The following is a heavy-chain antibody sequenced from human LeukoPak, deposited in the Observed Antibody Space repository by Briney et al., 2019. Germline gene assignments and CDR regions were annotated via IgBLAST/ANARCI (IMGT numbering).Heavy chain of an antibody. CDR2: INSDGSST. CDR1: GFTFSSYA. Sequence: GGSLRLSCAASGFTFSSYAMHWVRQAPGKGLVWVSRINSDGSSTSYADSVKGRFTISRDNAKNTLYLQMNSLRAEDTAVYYCARGAGVLLWFGESHDFDYWGQGTLVTVSS. CDR3: ARGAGVLLWFGESHDFDY. D-gene: IGHD3-10*01. J-gene: IGHJ4*02. V-gene: IGHV3-74*01.